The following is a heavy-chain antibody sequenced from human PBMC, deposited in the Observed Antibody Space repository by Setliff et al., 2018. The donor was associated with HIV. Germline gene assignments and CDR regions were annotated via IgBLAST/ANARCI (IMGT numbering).Heavy chain of an antibody. CDR3: ARKGSSSRSQEYYYDF. V-gene: IGHV4-4*09. Sequence: SETLSLTCNVSDDSFSTNYWSWVRQPPGKGLEWIGYIYASGSTNYNPSLKSRVTMSVDTSKNQFSLKLSSVTAADTAVYYCARKGSSSRSQEYYYDFWGQGTLVTVSS. CDR2: IYASGST. CDR1: DDSFSTNY. J-gene: IGHJ4*02. D-gene: IGHD6-13*01.